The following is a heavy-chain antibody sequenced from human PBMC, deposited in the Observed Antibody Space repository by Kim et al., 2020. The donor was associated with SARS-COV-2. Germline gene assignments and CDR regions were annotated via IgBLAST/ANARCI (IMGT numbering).Heavy chain of an antibody. J-gene: IGHJ4*02. V-gene: IGHV3-64D*09. CDR3: VKGGATQGFDY. Sequence: TYYADSVKGRFTISRDNSKNTLYLQMSSLRAEDTAVYCCVKGGATQGFDYWGQGTLVTVSS. CDR2: T. D-gene: IGHD1-26*01.